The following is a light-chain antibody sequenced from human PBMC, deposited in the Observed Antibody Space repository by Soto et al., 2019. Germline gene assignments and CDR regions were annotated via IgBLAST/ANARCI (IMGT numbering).Light chain of an antibody. J-gene: IGKJ3*01. CDR2: DAY. Sequence: EVVLTQSPVTLSLSPGERATLSCRASQSFRGLLAWYQQKPGQAPRLLIYDAYNRATGIPPRFSGSGSGTDFTLTISRLETDDSAVYYCQQYGGSPFTFGPGTKVDIK. V-gene: IGKV3-20*01. CDR3: QQYGGSPFT. CDR1: QSFRGL.